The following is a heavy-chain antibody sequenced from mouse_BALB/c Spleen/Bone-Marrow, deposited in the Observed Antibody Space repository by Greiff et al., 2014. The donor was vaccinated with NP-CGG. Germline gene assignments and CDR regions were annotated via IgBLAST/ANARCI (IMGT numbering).Heavy chain of an antibody. Sequence: VQLQQSGAELVRPGTSVKVSCKGSGYAFTNYLIEWVKQRPGQGLEWIGVINSGSGGTKYNEKFKGKATLTADKSSSTAYMQLSSMTSDDSAVYFCARAITDAMDYWGQGTSVTVYS. CDR3: ARAITDAMDY. V-gene: IGHV1-54*01. CDR2: INSGSGGT. CDR1: GYAFTNYL. J-gene: IGHJ4*01. D-gene: IGHD2-4*01.